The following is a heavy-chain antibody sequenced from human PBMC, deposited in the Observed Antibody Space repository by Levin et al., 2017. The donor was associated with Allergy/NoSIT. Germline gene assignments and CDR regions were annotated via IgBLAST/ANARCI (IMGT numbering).Heavy chain of an antibody. Sequence: TSETLSLTCTVSGGSISSYYWSWIRQPPGKGLEWIGYIYYTGSTNYNPSLKSRVTISVDTSKNQFSLKLSSVTAADTAVYYCARRSHYDYYMDVWGKGTTVTVSS. CDR3: ARRSHYDYYMDV. J-gene: IGHJ6*03. CDR1: GGSISSYY. CDR2: IYYTGST. V-gene: IGHV4-59*08.